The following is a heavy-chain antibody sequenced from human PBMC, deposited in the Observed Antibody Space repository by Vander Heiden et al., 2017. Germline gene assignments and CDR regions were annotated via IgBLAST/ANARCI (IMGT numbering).Heavy chain of an antibody. V-gene: IGHV3-30-3*01. Sequence: QVQLVESGGGVVQPGRSLRLSCAASGFPLRSSAMHWVRQAPGKGLEWVAVISYDGSNKYYADSVKGRFTISRDNSKNTLYLQMNSLRAEDTAVYYCARDQRTGTTFDYYYYGMDVWGQGTTVTVSS. CDR3: ARDQRTGTTFDYYYYGMDV. CDR2: ISYDGSNK. J-gene: IGHJ6*02. D-gene: IGHD1-7*01. CDR1: GFPLRSSA.